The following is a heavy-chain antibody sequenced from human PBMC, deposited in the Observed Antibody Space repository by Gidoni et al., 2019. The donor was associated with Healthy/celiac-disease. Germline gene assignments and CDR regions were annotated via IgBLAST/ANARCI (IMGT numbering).Heavy chain of an antibody. V-gene: IGHV4-34*01. D-gene: IGHD3-10*01. CDR3: ARVGQVRGVIRARAWFDP. CDR2: INHSGST. J-gene: IGHJ5*02. CDR1: GGSFSGYY. Sequence: VQLQQWGAGLLRHSETLSLTCAVYGGSFSGYYWSWIRQPPGKGLEWIGEINHSGSTNYIPSLKSRVSLSVDTSKNQFSRKLSSVTAADPAVYYCARVGQVRGVIRARAWFDPWGQGTLVTVSS.